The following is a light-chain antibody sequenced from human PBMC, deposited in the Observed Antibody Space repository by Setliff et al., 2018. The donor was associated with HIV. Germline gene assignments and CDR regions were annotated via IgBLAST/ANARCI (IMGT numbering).Light chain of an antibody. V-gene: IGLV2-14*01. J-gene: IGLJ1*01. CDR2: DVN. CDR1: SSDVGGYNS. CDR3: SSYTSSTTLV. Sequence: QSVLTQPASVSGSPGQSITISCTGTSSDVGGYNSVSWYQHHPGKAPKLMIYDVNDRPSGVSNRFSGSKSGNTASPTISGLQAEDEADYYCSSYTSSTTLVFGTGTKVTVL.